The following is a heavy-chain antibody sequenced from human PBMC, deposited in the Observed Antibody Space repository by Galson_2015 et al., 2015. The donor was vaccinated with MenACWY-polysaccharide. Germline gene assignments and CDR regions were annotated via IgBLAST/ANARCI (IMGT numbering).Heavy chain of an antibody. J-gene: IGHJ3*02. CDR3: AKYREGLMRAFEI. V-gene: IGHV1-8*01. D-gene: IGHD3-16*01. CDR1: GYTFTSYD. Sequence: SVKVSCKASGYTFTSYDINWVRQAPGQGLEWMGWMNPNNGNTGYAQKFQGRVTMTRNTSISTAYMELSSLRSEDTAVYYCAKYREGLMRAFEIWGQGTMVTVSS. CDR2: MNPNNGNT.